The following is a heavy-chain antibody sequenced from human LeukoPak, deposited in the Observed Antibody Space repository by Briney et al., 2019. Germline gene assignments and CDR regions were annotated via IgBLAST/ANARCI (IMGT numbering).Heavy chain of an antibody. CDR3: ARGAAPHYSDY. J-gene: IGHJ4*02. D-gene: IGHD6-6*01. CDR1: GGSIRSHC. V-gene: IGHV4-59*11. Sequence: SETLSLTCTVSGGSIRSHCWSWVRQPPGKGLEWIGYIYFSGSTNYNPSLKSRVTISMGTSENQFSLKLSSVTAADTAVYYCARGAAPHYSDYWGQGTLVTVSS. CDR2: IYFSGST.